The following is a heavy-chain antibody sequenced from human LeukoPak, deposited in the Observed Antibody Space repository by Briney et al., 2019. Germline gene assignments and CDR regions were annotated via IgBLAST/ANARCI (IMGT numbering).Heavy chain of an antibody. CDR1: GFTFSSYG. D-gene: IGHD2-15*01. CDR2: ISYDGSNK. J-gene: IGHJ4*02. CDR3: AKDLKRYCSGGSCYSFDY. V-gene: IGHV3-30*18. Sequence: GGSLRLSSAASGFTFSSYGMHWVRQAPGKGLEWVAVISYDGSNKYYADSVKGRFTISRDNSKNTLYLQMNSLRAEDTAVYYCAKDLKRYCSGGSCYSFDYWGQGTLVTVSS.